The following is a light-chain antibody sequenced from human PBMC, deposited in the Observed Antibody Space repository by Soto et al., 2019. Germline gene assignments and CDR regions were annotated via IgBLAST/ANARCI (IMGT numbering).Light chain of an antibody. CDR3: QQRSNWPPWT. CDR1: QSINNG. V-gene: IGKV1-5*01. CDR2: DAS. Sequence: DIQMTQSPSTLSAYVGDKVTITCRAGQSINNGVAWYQQKPGKATKLLIYDASSLESGSPSRFSGSGSGTEFTLTISSLEPEDFAVYYCQQRSNWPPWTFGQGTTVDIK. J-gene: IGKJ1*01.